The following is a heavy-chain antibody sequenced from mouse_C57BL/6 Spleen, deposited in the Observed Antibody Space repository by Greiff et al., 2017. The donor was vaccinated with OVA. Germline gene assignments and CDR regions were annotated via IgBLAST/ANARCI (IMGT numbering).Heavy chain of an antibody. V-gene: IGHV1-72*01. Sequence: QVERQQPGAELVKPGASVKLSCKASGYTFTSYWMHWVKQRPGRGLEWIGRIDPNSGGTKYNEKFKSKTTLTVDKPSSTAYMQLSSLTSEDSAVYYCARTGTVVPNWYFDVWGTGTTVTVSS. CDR1: GYTFTSYW. D-gene: IGHD1-1*01. CDR3: ARTGTVVPNWYFDV. CDR2: IDPNSGGT. J-gene: IGHJ1*03.